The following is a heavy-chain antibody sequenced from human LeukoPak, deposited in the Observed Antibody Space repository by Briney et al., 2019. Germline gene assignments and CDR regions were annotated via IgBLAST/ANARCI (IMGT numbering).Heavy chain of an antibody. CDR3: ARRAQYYDFWSGAHPDYYYYMDV. CDR2: IYPGDSDN. D-gene: IGHD3-3*01. CDR1: GYSFTSYR. V-gene: IGHV5-51*03. Sequence: GESLKISXKGSGYSFTSYRIGWVRQMPGKGLEWMGIIYPGDSDNRYSPSFQGQVTISADKSISTAYLQWSSLKASDTAMYYCARRAQYYDFWSGAHPDYYYYMDVWGKGTTVTVSS. J-gene: IGHJ6*03.